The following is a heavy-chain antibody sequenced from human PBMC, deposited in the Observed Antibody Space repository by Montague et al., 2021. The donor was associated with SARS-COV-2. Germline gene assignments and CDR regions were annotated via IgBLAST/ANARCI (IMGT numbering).Heavy chain of an antibody. V-gene: IGHV4-59*01. CDR2: IDNSGST. CDR1: GGSIGAYY. Sequence: SETLSLTCTASGGSIGAYYRSWIRQPPGKGLEWIGYIDNSGSTNHNPSLESRVTMSVDTSKNQFSLKLNSVTAADTAVYYCARHGGNDAFDIWGRGTMVTVSS. CDR3: ARHGGNDAFDI. J-gene: IGHJ3*02. D-gene: IGHD4-23*01.